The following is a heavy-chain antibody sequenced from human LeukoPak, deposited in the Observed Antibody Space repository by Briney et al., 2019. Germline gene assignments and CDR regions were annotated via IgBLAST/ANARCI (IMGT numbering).Heavy chain of an antibody. CDR1: GYTLTELS. V-gene: IGHV1-24*01. D-gene: IGHD1-26*01. CDR3: ATVTGWELLTPSDAFDI. J-gene: IGHJ3*02. CDR2: FDPEDGET. Sequence: ASVKVSCKVSGYTLTELSMHWVRQAPGKGLEWMGGFDPEDGETIYVQKFQGRVTMTEDTSTDTAYMELSSLRSEDTAVYYCATVTGWELLTPSDAFDIWGQGTMVTVSS.